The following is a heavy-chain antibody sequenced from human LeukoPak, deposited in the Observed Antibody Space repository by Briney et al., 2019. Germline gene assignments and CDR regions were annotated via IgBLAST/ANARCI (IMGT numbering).Heavy chain of an antibody. J-gene: IGHJ5*02. CDR1: GGSISSGSYY. CDR2: IYYSGST. Sequence: PSETLSLTCTVSGGSISSGSYYWGWIRQPPGKGLQWIGSIYYSGSTYYNPSLQSRVTMSVDTSKNQFSLKLSSVTAADTAVYYCASTPYCTNGICYTKNWFDTWGQGTLVTVSS. CDR3: ASTPYCTNGICYTKNWFDT. D-gene: IGHD2-8*01. V-gene: IGHV4-39*07.